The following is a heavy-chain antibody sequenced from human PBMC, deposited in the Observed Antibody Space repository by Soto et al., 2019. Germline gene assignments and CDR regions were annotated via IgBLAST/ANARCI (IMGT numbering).Heavy chain of an antibody. V-gene: IGHV1-8*01. Sequence: QVQLVQSGAEVKKPCASVTVSCKASGYTFTSYDISWVRQATGQGLEWMGWMNPNNGNKDHAPKFQGRVTMTMNTSIGTAYMELSSLSSEDTAVYYCARSPRISYALGSYLYFRHWGQGTLVTVSS. J-gene: IGHJ1*01. CDR1: GYTFTSYD. CDR3: ARSPRISYALGSYLYFRH. D-gene: IGHD3-10*01. CDR2: MNPNNGNK.